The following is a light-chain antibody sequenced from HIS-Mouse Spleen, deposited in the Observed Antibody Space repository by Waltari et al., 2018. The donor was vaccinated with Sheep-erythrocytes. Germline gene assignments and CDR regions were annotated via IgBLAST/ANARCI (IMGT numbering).Light chain of an antibody. CDR1: QSLLHSNGYNS. CDR3: MQALQTPWT. CDR2: LGS. Sequence: DIVMTQSPLSLPVTPGEQASIPCRSSQSLLHSNGYNSLDWYLQKPGQSPHLLIYLGSNRASGVPDRFSGSGSGTDFTLRISRVEAEDVGVYYCMQALQTPWTFGQGTKVEFK. V-gene: IGKV2-28*01. J-gene: IGKJ1*01.